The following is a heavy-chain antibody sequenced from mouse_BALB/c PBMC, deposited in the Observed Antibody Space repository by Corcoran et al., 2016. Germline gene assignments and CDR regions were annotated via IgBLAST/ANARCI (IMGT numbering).Heavy chain of an antibody. Sequence: QIQLVQSGPELKKPGETVQISCKASGYTFTNNGMNWVKQAPGKGLKWMGWINTYTGEPTYADDFKGRFAFSLETSVSTAYLQINNLKNEDTATYFGAREPYAMDFWGQGTSVTVSS. CDR1: GYTFTNNG. CDR2: INTYTGEP. J-gene: IGHJ4*01. CDR3: AREPYAMDF. V-gene: IGHV9-3-1*01.